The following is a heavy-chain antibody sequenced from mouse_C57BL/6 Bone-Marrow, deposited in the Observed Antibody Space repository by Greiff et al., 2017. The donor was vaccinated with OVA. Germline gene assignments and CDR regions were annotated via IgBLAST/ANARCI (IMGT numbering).Heavy chain of an antibody. CDR1: GFTFSDYG. D-gene: IGHD1-1*01. V-gene: IGHV5-17*01. CDR2: ISSGSSTI. J-gene: IGHJ4*01. Sequence: EVQRVESGGGLVKPGGSLKLSCAASGFTFSDYGMHWVRQAPEKGLEWVAYISSGSSTIYYADTVKGRFTISRDNAKNTLFLQMTSLRSEDTAMYYCARGATVVDPYAMDYWGQGTSVTVSS. CDR3: ARGATVVDPYAMDY.